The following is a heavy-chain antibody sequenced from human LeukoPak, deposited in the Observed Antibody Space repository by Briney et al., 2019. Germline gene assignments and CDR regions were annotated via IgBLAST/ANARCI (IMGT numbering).Heavy chain of an antibody. V-gene: IGHV3-74*01. D-gene: IGHD2-21*02. CDR1: GSTFRSYW. CDR3: AREDFNDYYFDY. CDR2: SNSDGSST. J-gene: IGHJ4*02. Sequence: GGSLRLSCAASGSTFRSYWMHWVRQAPGKGLVWVSRSNSDGSSTTYADSVKGRFTVSRDNAKNTLYLQMNSLRAEDTAVYYCAREDFNDYYFDYWGQGTLVTVYS.